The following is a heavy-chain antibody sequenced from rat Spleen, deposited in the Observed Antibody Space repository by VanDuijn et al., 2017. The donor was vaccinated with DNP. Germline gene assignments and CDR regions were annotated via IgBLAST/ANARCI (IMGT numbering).Heavy chain of an antibody. CDR1: GFIFSDYA. CDR3: TTRGNYGGYDY. J-gene: IGHJ2*01. Sequence: EVQLVESGGGLVRPANSLRLSCAASGFIFSDYAMAWVRQSPKMGLEWVATIIYDGSSTFYRDSVTGRFTISRDFAKSTLYLQMDSLRSEDSATYDCTTRGNYGGYDYWGQGVMVTVS. CDR2: IIYDGSST. V-gene: IGHV5S10*01. D-gene: IGHD1-11*01.